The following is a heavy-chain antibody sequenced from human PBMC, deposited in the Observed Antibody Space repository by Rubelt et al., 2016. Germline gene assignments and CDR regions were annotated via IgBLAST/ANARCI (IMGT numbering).Heavy chain of an antibody. CDR1: GVPFGDYY. V-gene: IGHV4-34*01. J-gene: IGHJ6*02. CDR3: ARGRLGYGMDV. CDR2: ITHSGST. D-gene: IGHD3-16*01. Sequence: QVQLQQWGAGLLKPSETLSLTCAVYGVPFGDYYWAWIRLPPGKGLEWIGEITHSGSTNYNPSLQSRGTISADRSNNQFSLKLTSVTAADTAVYYCARGRLGYGMDVWGQGTTVTVSS.